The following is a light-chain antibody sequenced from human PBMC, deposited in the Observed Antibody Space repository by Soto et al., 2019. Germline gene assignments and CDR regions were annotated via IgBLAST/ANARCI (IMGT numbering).Light chain of an antibody. V-gene: IGLV2-11*01. J-gene: IGLJ1*01. Sequence: QSALTQPRSVSGSPGQSVTISCTGTSSDVGGYNYVSWYQQHPGKAPKLMIYDVSKRPSGVPDRCSGYKSGNTASLTISGLQAEDQADYYCCSYAGSYTRYVFGTGTKLTVL. CDR3: CSYAGSYTRYV. CDR2: DVS. CDR1: SSDVGGYNY.